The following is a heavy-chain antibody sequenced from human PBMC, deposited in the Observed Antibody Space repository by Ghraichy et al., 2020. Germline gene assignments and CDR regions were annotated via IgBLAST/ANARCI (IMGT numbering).Heavy chain of an antibody. CDR1: GGSIISNNW. D-gene: IGHD3-22*01. CDR3: AREPLTSRVFDK. J-gene: IGHJ1*01. V-gene: IGHV4-4*02. CDR2: IYHTGST. Sequence: SETLSLTCAVSGGSIISNNWWSWVRLTPGKGLEWIGEIYHTGSTNFNPSLKSRVTISVDKSKDQFSLNLYSVTAADSAVYFCAREPLTSRVFDKWGQGTLVTVSS.